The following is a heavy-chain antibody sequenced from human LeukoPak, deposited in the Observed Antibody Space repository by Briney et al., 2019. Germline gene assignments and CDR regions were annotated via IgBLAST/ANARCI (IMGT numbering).Heavy chain of an antibody. CDR2: IYSSGST. V-gene: IGHV4-4*07. J-gene: IGHJ4*02. CDR3: ARERVGYDTSGRGPRFDS. CDR1: GTSVNNYY. D-gene: IGHD3-22*01. Sequence: SETLSLTCIVSGTSVNNYYWSWIRQPAGKGLEWIGRIYSSGSTNYNLSLTSRVSISVDKSKNRVSLKLESVTAADTAVYYCARERVGYDTSGRGPRFDSWGQGTLVTVSS.